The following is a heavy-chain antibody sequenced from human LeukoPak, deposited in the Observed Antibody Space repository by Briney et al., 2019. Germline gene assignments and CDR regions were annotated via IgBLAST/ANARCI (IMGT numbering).Heavy chain of an antibody. D-gene: IGHD1-26*01. CDR2: MNPNSGKT. CDR1: GYTFTSYD. Sequence: ASVKVSCKASGYTFTSYDINWVRQATGQGLELMGWMNPNSGKTGYAQKFQGRVTITRNTSISTAYMELSSLRSEDTAVYSCARLYYSGAFDIWGHGTMVTVSS. CDR3: ARLYYSGAFDI. J-gene: IGHJ3*02. V-gene: IGHV1-8*01.